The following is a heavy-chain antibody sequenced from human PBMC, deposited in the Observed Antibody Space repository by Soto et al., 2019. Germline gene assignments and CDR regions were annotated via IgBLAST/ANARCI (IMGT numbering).Heavy chain of an antibody. Sequence: HPGGSLRLSCAASGFTVSSNYMSWVRQAPGKGLEWVSVIYSGGSTYYADSVKGRFTISRDNSKNTLYLQMNSLRAEDTAVYYCAREPNYYDSSGSTGWGQGTLVTVSS. D-gene: IGHD3-22*01. J-gene: IGHJ4*02. CDR3: AREPNYYDSSGSTG. V-gene: IGHV3-53*01. CDR1: GFTVSSNY. CDR2: IYSGGST.